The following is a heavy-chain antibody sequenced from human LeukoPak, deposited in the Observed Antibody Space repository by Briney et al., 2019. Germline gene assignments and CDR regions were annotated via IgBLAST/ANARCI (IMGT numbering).Heavy chain of an antibody. CDR1: GGSFSGYY. D-gene: IGHD2-2*01. J-gene: IGHJ4*02. CDR3: ARGASGYCSSTSRYYFDY. V-gene: IGHV4-34*01. CDR2: INHSGST. Sequence: PSETLSLTCAVYGGSFSGYYWSWLRQPPGKGLEWLGEINHSGSTNYNPSLKCRVTISVDTSKNQFSLKLSSVTAADTAVYYCARGASGYCSSTSRYYFDYWGQGTLVTVSS.